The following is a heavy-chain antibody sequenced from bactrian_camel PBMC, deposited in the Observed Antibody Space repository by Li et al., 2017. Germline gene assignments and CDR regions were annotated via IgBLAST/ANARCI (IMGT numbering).Heavy chain of an antibody. CDR2: ITNDGSL. CDR3: AASSGGDCKITQNSTPSQYAYRY. V-gene: IGHV3S53*01. Sequence: QLVESGGGSVQAGGSLRLSCTTSGNRRRSSNCMGWTRQSPGKQREGVAAITNDGSLSYGDPVQGRFTISKDSATNTLYLQMNSLKPEDSGLYRCAASSGGDCKITQNSTPSQYAYRYWGQGTQVTVS. CDR1: GNRRRSSNC. J-gene: IGHJ4*01. D-gene: IGHD2*01.